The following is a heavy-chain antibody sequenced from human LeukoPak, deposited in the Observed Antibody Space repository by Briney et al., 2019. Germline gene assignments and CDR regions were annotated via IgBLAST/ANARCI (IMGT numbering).Heavy chain of an antibody. J-gene: IGHJ4*02. CDR2: IYYSGST. D-gene: IGHD2/OR15-2a*01. Sequence: SETLSLTCAVSGYSIRSAYWGWIRQPPGKGLEWIGSIYYSGSTYYNPSLKSRVTISVDTSKNQFSLKLSSVTAADTAVYYCARQLSSIDYVDYWGQGTLVTVSS. V-gene: IGHV4-38-2*01. CDR3: ARQLSSIDYVDY. CDR1: GYSIRSAY.